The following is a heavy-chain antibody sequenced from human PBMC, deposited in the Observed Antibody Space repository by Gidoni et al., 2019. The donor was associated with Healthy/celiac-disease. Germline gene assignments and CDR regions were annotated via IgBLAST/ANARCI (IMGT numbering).Heavy chain of an antibody. CDR2: INAGNGNT. V-gene: IGHV1-3*01. CDR1: GYTFTSYA. Sequence: QVQLVPSGAGVKRPGTAVKASWKRSGYTFTSYAMHWVRQAPGQRLEWMGWINAGNGNTKYSQKFQGRVTITRDTSASTAYMELSSLRSEDTAVYYCARDQSCCWNNWFDPWGQGTLVTVSS. CDR3: ARDQSCCWNNWFDP. D-gene: IGHD2-15*01. J-gene: IGHJ5*02.